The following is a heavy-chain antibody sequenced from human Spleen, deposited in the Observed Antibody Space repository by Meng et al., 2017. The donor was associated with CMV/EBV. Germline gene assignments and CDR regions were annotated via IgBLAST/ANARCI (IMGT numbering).Heavy chain of an antibody. V-gene: IGHV1-3*01. J-gene: IGHJ4*02. CDR2: MNAGNGNT. Sequence: KVSCKASGYTFANYAIHWVRQAPGQRRECMGWMNAGNGNTKYSQKFQGRVTITRDTSATTAHMELSSLRSEDTAVYYCARVGGWHFDYWGQGTLVTVSS. D-gene: IGHD5-24*01. CDR1: GYTFANYA. CDR3: ARVGGWHFDY.